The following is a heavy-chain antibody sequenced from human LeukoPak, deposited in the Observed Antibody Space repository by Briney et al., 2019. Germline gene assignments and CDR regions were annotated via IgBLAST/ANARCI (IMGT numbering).Heavy chain of an antibody. CDR1: GFTFSSYA. V-gene: IGHV3-30*18. CDR2: ISYDGSNK. D-gene: IGHD1-26*01. J-gene: IGHJ1*01. Sequence: GGSLRLSCAASGFTFSSYAMSWVRQAPGKGLEWVAVISYDGSNKYYADSVKGRFTISRDNSKNTLYLQMNSLRAEDTAVYYCAKDRSGSYYRYFQHWGQGTLVTVSS. CDR3: AKDRSGSYYRYFQH.